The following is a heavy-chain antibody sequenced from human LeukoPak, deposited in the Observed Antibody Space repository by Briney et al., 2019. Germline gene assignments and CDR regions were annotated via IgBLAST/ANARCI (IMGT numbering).Heavy chain of an antibody. V-gene: IGHV1-58*01. Sequence: EASVTVSCKASGFTFTSSAVQWVRQARGQRLEGIGWIFVGSGNTNYAQKFQERVTITRDMSTSTAYMELSSLRSEDTAVYYCARDQDGSYWGYYYYMDVWGKGTTVTVSS. CDR2: IFVGSGNT. CDR1: GFTFTSSA. J-gene: IGHJ6*03. CDR3: ARDQDGSYWGYYYYMDV. D-gene: IGHD1-26*01.